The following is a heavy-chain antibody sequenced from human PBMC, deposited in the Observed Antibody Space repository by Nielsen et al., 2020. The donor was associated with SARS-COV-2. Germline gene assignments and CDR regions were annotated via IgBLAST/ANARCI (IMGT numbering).Heavy chain of an antibody. J-gene: IGHJ6*02. CDR3: ARDNPFTVWFGELTGRNAMAV. Sequence: GESLKISCAASGFTFSSYSMNWVRQAPGKGLEWVSSISSSSSYISYADSVKGRFTISRDNAKNSLYLQMNSLRAEDTAVYYCARDNPFTVWFGELTGRNAMAVWGQGTTVTVSS. CDR1: GFTFSSYS. D-gene: IGHD3-10*01. V-gene: IGHV3-21*01. CDR2: ISSSSSYI.